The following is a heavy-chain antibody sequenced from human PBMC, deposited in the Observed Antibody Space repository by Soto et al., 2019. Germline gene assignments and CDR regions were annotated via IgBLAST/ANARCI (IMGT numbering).Heavy chain of an antibody. D-gene: IGHD3-22*01. CDR2: ISSSSSTI. V-gene: IGHV3-48*01. Sequence: GGSLRLSCAASGFTFSSYSMNWVRQAPGKGLEWVSYISSSSSTIYYADSVKGRFTISRDNAKNSLYLQMNSLRAEDTAVYYCARDQYYDSSGTFVNDAFDIWGQGTMVTVSS. CDR3: ARDQYYDSSGTFVNDAFDI. J-gene: IGHJ3*02. CDR1: GFTFSSYS.